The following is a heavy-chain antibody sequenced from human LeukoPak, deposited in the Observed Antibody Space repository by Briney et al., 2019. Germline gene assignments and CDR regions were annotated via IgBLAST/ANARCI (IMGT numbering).Heavy chain of an antibody. CDR1: GYTFTTYY. J-gene: IGHJ6*02. Sequence: ASMKVSCKASGYTFTTYYMHWVRQASGQGLEWMGIINPSGGSTRYAQKLQGRVTMTRDTSTSTVYMELSSLISEDTAVYYCASYHHRDFGDYYGMDVWGQGTTVTVSS. CDR2: INPSGGST. CDR3: ASYHHRDFGDYYGMDV. V-gene: IGHV1-46*04. D-gene: IGHD4-17*01.